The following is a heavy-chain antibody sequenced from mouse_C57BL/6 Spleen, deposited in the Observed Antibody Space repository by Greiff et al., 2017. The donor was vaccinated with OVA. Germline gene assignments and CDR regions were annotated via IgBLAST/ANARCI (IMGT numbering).Heavy chain of an antibody. CDR1: GFSLTSYG. CDR2: IWSGGST. V-gene: IGHV2-2*01. Sequence: VKLQESGPGLVQPSQSLSITCTVSGFSLTSYGVHWVRQSPGKGLEWLGVIWSGGSTDSNAAFISRLSISKDNSKSQVFFKMNSLQADDTAIYYCARKEDDEDAMDYWGQGTSVTVSS. D-gene: IGHD2-3*01. J-gene: IGHJ4*01. CDR3: ARKEDDEDAMDY.